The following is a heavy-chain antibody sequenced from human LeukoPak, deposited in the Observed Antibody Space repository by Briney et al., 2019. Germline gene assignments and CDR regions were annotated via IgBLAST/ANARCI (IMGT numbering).Heavy chain of an antibody. CDR3: VIGQAAASAIWFDP. J-gene: IGHJ5*02. Sequence: PSEPLSPTYTVSCGSISCYFWTWIRQPPEEGLEWIGCIYSSGSTSYKPSLKSRLTISVDTSKSQFSLKLIPVPAADTAVYYCVIGQAAASAIWFDPWGQGTLVTVSS. CDR1: CGSISCYF. V-gene: IGHV4-59*01. D-gene: IGHD6-25*01. CDR2: IYSSGST.